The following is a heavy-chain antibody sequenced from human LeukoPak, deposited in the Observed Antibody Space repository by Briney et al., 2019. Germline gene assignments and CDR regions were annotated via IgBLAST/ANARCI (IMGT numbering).Heavy chain of an antibody. CDR1: GGTFSSYA. V-gene: IGHV1-69*06. CDR2: IIPIFGTA. J-gene: IGHJ4*02. D-gene: IGHD4-17*01. CDR3: ARRRGAYGDYVY. Sequence: SVKVSCKASGGTFSSYAISWVRQAPGQGLEWMGGIIPIFGTANYAQKFQGRVTITADKSTSTAYMELSRLRSDDTAVYYCARRRGAYGDYVYWGQGTLVTVSS.